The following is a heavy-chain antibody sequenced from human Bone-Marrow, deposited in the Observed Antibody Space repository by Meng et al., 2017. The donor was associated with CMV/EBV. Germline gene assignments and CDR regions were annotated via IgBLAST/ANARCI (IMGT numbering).Heavy chain of an antibody. CDR3: ARDLVGVPTRLDY. Sequence: CKASGYTFTNYGISWVRQAPGQGLEWMGWTTVYSGNTNYVQKLQGRVTMTTDTSANIAYMELRSLTSDDTAVYYCARDLVGVPTRLDYWGQGSLVTVSS. CDR2: TTVYSGNT. CDR1: GYTFTNYG. J-gene: IGHJ4*02. V-gene: IGHV1-18*01. D-gene: IGHD1-26*01.